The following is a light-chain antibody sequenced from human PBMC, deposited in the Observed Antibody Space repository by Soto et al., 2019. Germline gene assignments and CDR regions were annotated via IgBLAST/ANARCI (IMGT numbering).Light chain of an antibody. V-gene: IGKV3-20*01. CDR1: QSGSSSY. CDR2: GAS. CDR3: QQYGMSPYT. Sequence: EIVLTQSPGTLSLSPGERATLSCRASQSGSSSYLAWYQEKPGQAPRLLIYGASSRATGIPDRFSGSGSGTDFTLTISRLEPEDFAVYYCQQYGMSPYTFGQGTKLEIK. J-gene: IGKJ2*01.